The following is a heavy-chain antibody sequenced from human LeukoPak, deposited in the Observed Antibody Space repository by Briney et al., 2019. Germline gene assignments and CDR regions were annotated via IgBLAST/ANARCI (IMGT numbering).Heavy chain of an antibody. J-gene: IGHJ4*02. CDR3: ARHYSDFWSGYLFDY. D-gene: IGHD3-3*01. CDR2: IYYSGST. V-gene: IGHV4-39*01. CDR1: GGSISSYY. Sequence: SETLSLTRTVSGGSISSYYWGWIRQPPGKGLEWIGSIYYSGSTYYNPSLKSRVTISVDTSKNQFSLKLSSVTAADTAVYYCARHYSDFWSGYLFDYWGQGTLVTVSS.